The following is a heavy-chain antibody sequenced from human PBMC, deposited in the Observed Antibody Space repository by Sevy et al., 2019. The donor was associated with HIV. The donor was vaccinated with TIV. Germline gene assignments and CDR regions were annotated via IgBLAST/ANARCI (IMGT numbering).Heavy chain of an antibody. J-gene: IGHJ6*03. Sequence: ASVKVSCKESGYTFTSYYMHWVRQAPGQGLEWMGIINPSGGSTSYAQRFQRRVTMTRDTSTSTVYMELSSLRSEDTAVYYCARDSHVTLASTHYYYYYMDVWGKGTTVTVSS. CDR3: ARDSHVTLASTHYYYYYMDV. V-gene: IGHV1-46*01. D-gene: IGHD2-15*01. CDR1: GYTFTSYY. CDR2: INPSGGST.